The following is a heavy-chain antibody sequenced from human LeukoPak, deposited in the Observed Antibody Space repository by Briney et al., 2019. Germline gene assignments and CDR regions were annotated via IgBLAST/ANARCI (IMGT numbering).Heavy chain of an antibody. CDR1: GFTFSDYY. CDR2: ISSSGSTI. CDR3: ARGGTDYYGSGRGWYFDL. D-gene: IGHD3-10*01. V-gene: IGHV3-11*01. Sequence: GGSLRLSCAASGFTFSDYYMSWIRQAPGKGLEWVSYISSSGSTIYYADSVKGRFTISRDSAKNSLYLQMNSLRAEDTAVYYCARGGTDYYGSGRGWYFDLWGRGTLVTVSS. J-gene: IGHJ2*01.